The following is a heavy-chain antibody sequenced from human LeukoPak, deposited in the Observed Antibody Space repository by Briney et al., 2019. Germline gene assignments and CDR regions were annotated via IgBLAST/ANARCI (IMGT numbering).Heavy chain of an antibody. Sequence: GGSLRLSCAASGFTVSSNYMSWVRQAPGKGLEWVSVIYSGGSTYYADSVKGRFTISRDNSKYTLYLQMNSLRAVDTAVYYCARGYYDILTGYYQDDAFDIWGQGTMVTVSS. CDR2: IYSGGST. CDR1: GFTVSSNY. D-gene: IGHD3-9*01. V-gene: IGHV3-66*01. J-gene: IGHJ3*02. CDR3: ARGYYDILTGYYQDDAFDI.